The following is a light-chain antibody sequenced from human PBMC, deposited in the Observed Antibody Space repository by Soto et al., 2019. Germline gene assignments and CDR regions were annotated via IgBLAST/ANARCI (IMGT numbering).Light chain of an antibody. V-gene: IGLV2-14*03. J-gene: IGLJ1*01. CDR2: DVN. CDR3: TSYTNSGTYI. CDR1: SSDVGSYNF. Sequence: QSALTQPASVSGSPGQSITISCTGTSSDVGSYNFVSWYQHHPGKVPKLIIFDVNNRPSGISNRFSGSKSDNTASLTISGLQAEDEADYYCTSYTNSGTYILGTGTKLTGL.